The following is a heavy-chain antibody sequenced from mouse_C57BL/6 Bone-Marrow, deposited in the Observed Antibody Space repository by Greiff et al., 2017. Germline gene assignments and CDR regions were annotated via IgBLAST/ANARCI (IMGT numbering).Heavy chain of an antibody. V-gene: IGHV1-55*01. CDR2: IYPGSGSP. CDR3: ARRDVATVVAPDSMDN. Sequence: QVQLQQPGAELVKPGASVKMSCKASGYTFTSYWITWVKQRPGQGLEWIGDIYPGSGSPNYNEKFKSKATLTVDTSSSTAYVQICSLTAEEAAVYYCARRDVATVVAPDSMDNWGQGTSVTVSS. J-gene: IGHJ4*01. CDR1: GYTFTSYW. D-gene: IGHD1-1*01.